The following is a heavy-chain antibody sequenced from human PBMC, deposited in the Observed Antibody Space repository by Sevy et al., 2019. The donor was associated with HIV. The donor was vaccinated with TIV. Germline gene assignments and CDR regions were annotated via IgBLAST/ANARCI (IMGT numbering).Heavy chain of an antibody. Sequence: GGSLRLSCVASGFTFTNAWMGWVRQAPGKGLEWVGRIRSNTDGGTRDYAAPLKGRFTISRDDSKNRLYLQMNILKSADTAVYYCTTDREYGDYKGGFDSWGQGTLVTVSS. D-gene: IGHD4-17*01. CDR2: IRSNTDGGTR. CDR1: GFTFTNAW. CDR3: TTDREYGDYKGGFDS. J-gene: IGHJ4*02. V-gene: IGHV3-15*01.